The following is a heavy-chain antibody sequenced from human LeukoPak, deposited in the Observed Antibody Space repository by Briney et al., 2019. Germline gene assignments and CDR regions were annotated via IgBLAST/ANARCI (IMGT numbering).Heavy chain of an antibody. V-gene: IGHV3-30*01. CDR2: ISYDGSNK. Sequence: PGGSLRLSCAASGFTLSSFAMHWVRQAPGKGLEWVAVISYDGSNKYYADSVKGRFTISRDNSKNTLYLQMNSLRSEDTAVYYCARDPTFYDFWRVPGGYMDVWGKGTTVTVS. CDR3: ARDPTFYDFWRVPGGYMDV. J-gene: IGHJ6*03. CDR1: GFTLSSFA. D-gene: IGHD3-3*01.